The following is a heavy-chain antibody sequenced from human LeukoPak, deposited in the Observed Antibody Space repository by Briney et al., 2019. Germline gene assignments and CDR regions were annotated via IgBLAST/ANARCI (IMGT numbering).Heavy chain of an antibody. V-gene: IGHV1-8*03. CDR1: GYTFTSYD. D-gene: IGHD6-19*01. J-gene: IGHJ4*02. CDR2: MNPNSGNT. Sequence: ASVKVSCKASGYTFTSYDINWVRQATGQGLEWMGWMNPNSGNTGYAQKFQGRVTITRNTSISTAYLQWSSLKASDTAMYYCARQWLASRGLGYWGQGTLVTVSS. CDR3: ARQWLASRGLGY.